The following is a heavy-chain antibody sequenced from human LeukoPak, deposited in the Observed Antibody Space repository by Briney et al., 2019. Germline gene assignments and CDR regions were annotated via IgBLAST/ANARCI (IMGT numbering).Heavy chain of an antibody. J-gene: IGHJ4*01. CDR2: IIPIFGTA. CDR3: ARVLGKTTAAGPALGY. D-gene: IGHD6-25*01. CDR1: GGTFSSYA. V-gene: IGHV1-69*05. Sequence: SVKVSCKASGGTFSSYAISWVRQAPGQGLEWMGGIIPIFGTANYAQKFQGRVTITTDESTSTAYMELSSLRSEDTAVYYCARVLGKTTAAGPALGYWGHGTLVTVSS.